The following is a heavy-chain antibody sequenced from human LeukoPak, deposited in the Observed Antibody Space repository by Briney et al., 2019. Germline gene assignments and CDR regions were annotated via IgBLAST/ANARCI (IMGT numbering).Heavy chain of an antibody. Sequence: GGSLRLSCAASGFTFSSYAMHWVRQSLGKGMEWVAVMSYNGFNKYYADSVKGRFTISRDNSKNTLYLQMNSLRAEDTAVYYCAKTKGYSYGYYFDYWGQGTLVTVSS. CDR1: GFTFSSYA. D-gene: IGHD5-18*01. CDR2: MSYNGFNK. CDR3: AKTKGYSYGYYFDY. V-gene: IGHV3-30*18. J-gene: IGHJ4*02.